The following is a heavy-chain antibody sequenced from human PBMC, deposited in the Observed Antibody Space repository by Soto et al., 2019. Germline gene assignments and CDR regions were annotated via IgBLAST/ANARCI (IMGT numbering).Heavy chain of an antibody. CDR3: VRGQPHRITIFEVVIRSYDYGMDV. J-gene: IGHJ6*02. V-gene: IGHV4-39*07. CDR2: INYRGSS. Sequence: SETLSLTCTVSGASINSAEYYWTWIRQTPGKGLEWIGEINYRGSSYYNPSLESRISMAVDTSKNQFSLKLRSVTAADTAVYFCVRGQPHRITIFEVVIRSYDYGMDVWGQGTTVTVSS. D-gene: IGHD3-3*02. CDR1: GASINSAEYY.